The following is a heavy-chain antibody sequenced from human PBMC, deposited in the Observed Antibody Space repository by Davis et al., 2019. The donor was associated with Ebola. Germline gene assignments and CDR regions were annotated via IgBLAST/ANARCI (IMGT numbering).Heavy chain of an antibody. V-gene: IGHV4-39*07. CDR1: DGSISSSSYY. Sequence: SETLSLTCTVSDGSISSSSYYWGWIRQPPGKGLEWIGSIYYSGSTYYNPSLKSRVTISVDTSKNQFSLKLSSVTAADTAVYYCARDGYNYSFFDYWGQGTLVTVSS. CDR2: IYYSGST. J-gene: IGHJ4*02. D-gene: IGHD5-24*01. CDR3: ARDGYNYSFFDY.